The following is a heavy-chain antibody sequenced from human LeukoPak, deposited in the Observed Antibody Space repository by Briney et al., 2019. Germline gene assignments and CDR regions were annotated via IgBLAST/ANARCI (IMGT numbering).Heavy chain of an antibody. CDR3: ARGDYYDSSGHSQYFQH. Sequence: HPGRSLRLSCAASGFTFSNYGMHWVRQAPGKGLEWVAVIWCDGSNKYYADSVKGRFTISRDNSKNTLYLQMNSLRVEDTAVYYCARGDYYDSSGHSQYFQHWGQGTRVTV. V-gene: IGHV3-33*01. CDR1: GFTFSNYG. CDR2: IWCDGSNK. D-gene: IGHD3-22*01. J-gene: IGHJ1*01.